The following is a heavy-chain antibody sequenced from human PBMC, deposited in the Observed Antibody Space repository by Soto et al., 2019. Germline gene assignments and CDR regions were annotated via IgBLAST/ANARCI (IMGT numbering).Heavy chain of an antibody. V-gene: IGHV3-48*01. CDR2: ISSSSSTI. CDR1: GFTFRSYS. CDR3: ARGAGFLPNYYMDV. J-gene: IGHJ6*03. Sequence: EVQLVGSGGGLVQPRGSLRLSCAASGFTFRSYSMNWVRQAPGKGLEWVSYISSSSSTIYYADSVKGRFTISRDNAKNSLYLQMNRLRAEDTAVYYCARGAGFLPNYYMDVWGKGTTVTVSS.